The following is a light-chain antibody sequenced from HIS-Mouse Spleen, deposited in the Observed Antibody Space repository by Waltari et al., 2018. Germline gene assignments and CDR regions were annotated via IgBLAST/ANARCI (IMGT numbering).Light chain of an antibody. J-gene: IGLJ2*01. CDR1: ALPKNY. CDR2: EDS. V-gene: IGLV3-10*01. Sequence: SYELTQPPPVSVSPGQTARLTCSGDALPKNYAYWYQQKAGQAPVLIIYEDSKRPSGIPDRFSGSSSGTMATLTISGAQVEDEADYYCYSTDSSGNHRVFGGGTKLTVL. CDR3: YSTDSSGNHRV.